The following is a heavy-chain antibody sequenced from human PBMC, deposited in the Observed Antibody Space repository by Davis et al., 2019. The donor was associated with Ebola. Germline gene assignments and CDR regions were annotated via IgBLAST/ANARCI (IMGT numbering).Heavy chain of an antibody. CDR1: GFTVSTNY. V-gene: IGHV3-53*01. CDR2: IHSGGNT. CDR3: AKGGGTSSSDFRRT. Sequence: GESLKISCAASGFTVSTNYMSWVRQAPGKGLEWVSVIHSGGNTKYADSVKGRFTISRDNSKNTLYLQMNSLRAEDTAVYYCAKGGGTSSSDFRRTWGQGTLVTVSS. J-gene: IGHJ5*02. D-gene: IGHD6-6*01.